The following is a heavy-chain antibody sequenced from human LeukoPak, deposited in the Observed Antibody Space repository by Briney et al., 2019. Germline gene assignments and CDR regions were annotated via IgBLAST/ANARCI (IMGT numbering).Heavy chain of an antibody. CDR3: AKLADTVINPHFDY. Sequence: GGSLRLSCAASGLTFRSYAMHWVRQSPGKGLEWVAIISFDGTSKYHADSVKGRFTISRDNFKNTLYLQMISLRVEDTAVYYCAKLADTVINPHFDYWGQGTLVTVSS. J-gene: IGHJ4*02. CDR1: GLTFRSYA. D-gene: IGHD4-17*01. V-gene: IGHV3-30*18. CDR2: ISFDGTSK.